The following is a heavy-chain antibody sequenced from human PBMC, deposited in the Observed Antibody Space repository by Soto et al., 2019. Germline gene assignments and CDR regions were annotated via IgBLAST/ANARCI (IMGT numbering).Heavy chain of an antibody. J-gene: IGHJ2*01. V-gene: IGHV1-69*12. Sequence: QVQLVQSGAEVKKPGSSVTVSCKASGGTFSSYTISWVRQAPGQGLEWMGGIIPIFGTANYAQKFQGRVTIPADESTSTADMELSSLRSEDTAVYYCARGHHRWLQLLYFDLWGRGTLVTVSS. CDR2: IIPIFGTA. CDR1: GGTFSSYT. D-gene: IGHD5-12*01. CDR3: ARGHHRWLQLLYFDL.